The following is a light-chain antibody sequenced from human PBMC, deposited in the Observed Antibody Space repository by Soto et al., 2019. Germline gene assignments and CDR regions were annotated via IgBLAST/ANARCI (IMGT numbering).Light chain of an antibody. CDR3: QQYNNWPPLP. CDR2: GAS. Sequence: EIVMTQSPDTLSVSPGERATLTCRASQSVGSNLAWYQQKPGQAPRLLIHGASTRVTGIPVRFSGSGSGTEFTLTISSLQSEDFAVYYCQQYNNWPPLPFGGGTKVEIK. J-gene: IGKJ4*01. CDR1: QSVGSN. V-gene: IGKV3-15*01.